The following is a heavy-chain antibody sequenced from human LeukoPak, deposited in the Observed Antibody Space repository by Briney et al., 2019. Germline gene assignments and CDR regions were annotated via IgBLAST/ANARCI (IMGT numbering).Heavy chain of an antibody. CDR2: ISSSGST. CDR1: GDSISSGDYY. CDR3: ARRGLVVVAATLDY. D-gene: IGHD2-15*01. V-gene: IGHV4-61*02. J-gene: IGHJ4*02. Sequence: SETLSLTCTVSGDSISSGDYYWSWIRQPAGKGLEWIGRISSSGSTNYNPSLKSRVTISVDTSNNQFSLKLSSVTAADTAVYYCARRGLVVVAATLDYWGQGTLVTVSS.